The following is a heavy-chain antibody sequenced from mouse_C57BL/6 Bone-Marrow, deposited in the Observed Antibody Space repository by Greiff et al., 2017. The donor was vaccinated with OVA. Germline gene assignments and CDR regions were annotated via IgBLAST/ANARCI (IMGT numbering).Heavy chain of an antibody. V-gene: IGHV5-15*04. Sequence: EVKVEESGGGLVQPGGSLKLSCAASGFTFSDYGMAWVRQAPRKGPEWVAFISNLAYSIYYADTVTGRFTISRENAKNTLYLEMSSLRSEDTAMYYCARHRTGTDWYFDVWGTGTTVTVSS. J-gene: IGHJ1*03. CDR3: ARHRTGTDWYFDV. CDR1: GFTFSDYG. D-gene: IGHD4-1*01. CDR2: ISNLAYSI.